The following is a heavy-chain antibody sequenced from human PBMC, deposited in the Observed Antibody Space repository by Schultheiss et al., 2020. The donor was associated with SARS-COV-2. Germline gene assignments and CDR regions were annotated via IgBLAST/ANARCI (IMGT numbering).Heavy chain of an antibody. D-gene: IGHD3-10*01. J-gene: IGHJ4*02. CDR2: IRWNSGSM. CDR3: TKAADGSGTYSDY. CDR1: GLTFNRHA. Sequence: GGSLRLSCAASGLTFNRHAMHWVRQAPGKGLEWVSGIRWNSGSMGYAESVKGRFTISRDNAKNSLYLQMNNLRAEDTALYYCTKAADGSGTYSDYWGQGTLVTVSS. V-gene: IGHV3-9*01.